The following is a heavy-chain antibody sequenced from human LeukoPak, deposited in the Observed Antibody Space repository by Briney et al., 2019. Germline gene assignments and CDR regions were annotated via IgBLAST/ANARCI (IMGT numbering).Heavy chain of an antibody. J-gene: IGHJ4*02. CDR2: IYSGGTT. CDR1: GFTVSSNY. D-gene: IGHD6-13*01. V-gene: IGHV3-53*01. CDR3: ARGGYSSSWYHFDY. Sequence: LPGGSLRLSCAASGFTVSSNYMSWVRQAPGKGLEWVSVIYSGGTTNYADSVKGRFTISRDNSKNTLFLQMNSPRAEDTAVYYCARGGYSSSWYHFDYWGQGTLVTVSS.